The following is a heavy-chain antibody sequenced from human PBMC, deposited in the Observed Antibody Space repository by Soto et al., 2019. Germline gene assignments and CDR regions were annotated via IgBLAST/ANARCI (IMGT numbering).Heavy chain of an antibody. V-gene: IGHV1-2*02. CDR3: ARGSGSSWFDY. CDR2: MATRTGDT. CDR1: GYTFTANY. D-gene: IGHD6-25*01. J-gene: IGHJ4*02. Sequence: QVQLVQSGAEVKGPGASVKVSCRPSGYTFTANYIHWVRQAPGQGLEWMGWMATRTGDTRFAQKFPGRVTMTRDTSIGTAYMELTTLTLDDTAVYYCARGSGSSWFDYWGQGTQVAVSS.